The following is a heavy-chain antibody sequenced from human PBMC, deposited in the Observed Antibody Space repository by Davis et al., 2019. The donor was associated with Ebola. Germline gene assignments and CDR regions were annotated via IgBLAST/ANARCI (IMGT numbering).Heavy chain of an antibody. J-gene: IGHJ2*01. Sequence: GESLKISCLASGITFRDYGISWVRQAPGKGLEWVSVIYRDGRTYHADSVKGRFTISRDNSKNTVYLQMNSLRAEDTAVYYCTRHVSGDFWYFDLWGRGTLVTVSS. CDR1: GITFRDYG. CDR2: IYRDGRT. CDR3: TRHVSGDFWYFDL. D-gene: IGHD4-17*01. V-gene: IGHV3-66*04.